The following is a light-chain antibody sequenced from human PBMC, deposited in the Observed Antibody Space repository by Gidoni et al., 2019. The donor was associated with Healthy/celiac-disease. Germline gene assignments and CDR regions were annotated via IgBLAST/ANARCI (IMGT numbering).Light chain of an antibody. V-gene: IGLV3-19*01. Sequence: SSKLTQDPAVSVALGQTFRITCQGDSLRSSYARWYQQQPGQAPVLVFYGKNNRPAGIPDRFSGSSSGNTASLTITGAQSEDEPDYYCNSRDSSGNHVVFGGGTKLTVL. CDR1: SLRSSY. CDR3: NSRDSSGNHVV. CDR2: GKN. J-gene: IGLJ2*01.